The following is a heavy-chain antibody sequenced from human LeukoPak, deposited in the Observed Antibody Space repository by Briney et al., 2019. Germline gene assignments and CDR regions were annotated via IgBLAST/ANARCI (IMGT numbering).Heavy chain of an antibody. Sequence: ASVTVSCKASGYTFPRYYMHWVRQAPGQGLEWMGIINPSGGSTSYAQKFQGRVTKTRDMSTSTVYMELSSLRSADTAVHYCARGGDGYTYDFDIWGQGTMVTVSS. CDR2: INPSGGST. D-gene: IGHD5-24*01. J-gene: IGHJ3*02. V-gene: IGHV1-46*01. CDR1: GYTFPRYY. CDR3: ARGGDGYTYDFDI.